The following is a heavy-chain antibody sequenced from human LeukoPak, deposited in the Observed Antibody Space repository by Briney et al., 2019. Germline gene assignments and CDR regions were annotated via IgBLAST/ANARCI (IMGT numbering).Heavy chain of an antibody. V-gene: IGHV4-38-2*02. CDR1: GYFLSSGFY. CDR2: VYHSGTT. J-gene: IGHJ4*02. D-gene: IGHD3-22*01. CDR3: ARTLSDSRPVAT. Sequence: SETLSLTCSVSGYFLSSGFYWGWIRQPPGKGLEWIASVYHSGTTIYNPSLKSRVTMSMDTSMNHYSLKLRSVTAADTAVYYCARTLSDSRPVATWGQGTLVTVSS.